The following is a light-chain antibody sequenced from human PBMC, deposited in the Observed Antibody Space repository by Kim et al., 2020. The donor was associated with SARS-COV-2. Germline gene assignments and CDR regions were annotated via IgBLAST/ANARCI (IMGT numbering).Light chain of an antibody. CDR1: SVGIAGNY. CDR2: EDN. J-gene: IGLJ2*01. CDR3: QSYDSNTVV. V-gene: IGLV6-57*03. Sequence: KKVPISSTRSSVGIAGNYVHWYQQRPGRAPTTVIYEDNQRPSGVPDRFSGSIDSSSNSASLTISGLKNEDEADYYCQSYDSNTVVFGGGTQLTVL.